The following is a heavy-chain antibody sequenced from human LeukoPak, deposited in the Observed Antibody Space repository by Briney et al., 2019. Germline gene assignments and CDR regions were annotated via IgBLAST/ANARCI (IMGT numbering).Heavy chain of an antibody. V-gene: IGHV4-30-4*08. CDR1: GGSISSGDYY. J-gene: IGHJ5*02. D-gene: IGHD2-2*01. Sequence: SETLSLTCTVSGGSISSGDYYWSWIRQPPGKGLEWIGYIYYSGSTYYNPSLKSRVTISVDTSKNQFSLKLSSETAADTAVYYCAREREAPGYCSSTSCPKLNWFDPWGQGTLVTVSS. CDR3: AREREAPGYCSSTSCPKLNWFDP. CDR2: IYYSGST.